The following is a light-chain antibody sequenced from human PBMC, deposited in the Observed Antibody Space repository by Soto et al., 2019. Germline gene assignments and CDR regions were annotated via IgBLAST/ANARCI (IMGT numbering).Light chain of an antibody. J-gene: IGKJ1*01. CDR1: QSVSSNF. CDR2: DAS. CDR3: QQSGSSPGT. Sequence: EIVLTQSPATLSFSPGERATLSCRASQSVSSNFLAWYQQKPGQAPRLLIYDASTRATGIPDRCSGSGSGTDFTLNISRLEPEDFEVYYCQQSGSSPGTFGQGTKVDIK. V-gene: IGKV3-20*01.